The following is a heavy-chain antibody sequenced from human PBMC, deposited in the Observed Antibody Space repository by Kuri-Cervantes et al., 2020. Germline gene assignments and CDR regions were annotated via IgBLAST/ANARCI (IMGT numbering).Heavy chain of an antibody. V-gene: IGHV4-61*05. CDR2: ISYSGST. Sequence: SETLSLTCSVSGDSISSKSFYWGWIRQPPGKGLEWIGYISYSGSTSYNPSLKSRVTISVDTSKNQFSLKLSSVTAADTAVYYCARAPREWGSYYYMDVWGKGTTVTVSS. J-gene: IGHJ6*03. CDR1: GDSISSKSFY. CDR3: ARAPREWGSYYYMDV. D-gene: IGHD3-3*01.